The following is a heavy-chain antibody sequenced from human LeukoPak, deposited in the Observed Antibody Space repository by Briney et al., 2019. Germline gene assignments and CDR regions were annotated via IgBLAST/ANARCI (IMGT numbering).Heavy chain of an antibody. CDR2: MYTSGTE. CDR3: ATGGRLRGVTD. V-gene: IGHV4-61*02. J-gene: IGHJ4*02. CDR1: GGSFDSGTYY. D-gene: IGHD3-10*01. Sequence: SETLSLTCTVSGGSFDSGTYYWGWVRQPPGKGREWIRRMYTSGTENYNPSLKSRAIISLDPSKSQFSLTLFSVTAADTAVYYCATGGRLRGVTDWGQGTLVTVSS.